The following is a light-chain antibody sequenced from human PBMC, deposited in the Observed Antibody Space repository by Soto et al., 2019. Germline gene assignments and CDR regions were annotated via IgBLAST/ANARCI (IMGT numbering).Light chain of an antibody. CDR3: QQYGGSPQT. CDR2: GAS. J-gene: IGKJ1*01. V-gene: IGKV3-20*01. Sequence: ESVLRQSPGTLSLSPGERVTLCCRASQSVSSSYLAWYQQKPGQAPRLLIYGASVRPTGIPDRFGGSGSGTDFTLTISRLEPEDSAVYYCQQYGGSPQTFGQGTKVDIK. CDR1: QSVSSSY.